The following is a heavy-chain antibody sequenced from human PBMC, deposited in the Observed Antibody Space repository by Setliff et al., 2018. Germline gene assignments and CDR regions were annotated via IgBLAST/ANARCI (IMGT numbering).Heavy chain of an antibody. V-gene: IGHV1-46*03. Sequence: ASVKVSCKTSGYNFITFGISWVRQAPGQGLEWMGIINPSGGLTKYAQKFQGRVTMTSDTSTNTVYLEVSSLRSEDTAVYFCARDRFYNSWSGTSITAPHDAFDIWGQGTMVTVSS. D-gene: IGHD3-3*01. CDR3: ARDRFYNSWSGTSITAPHDAFDI. J-gene: IGHJ3*02. CDR2: INPSGGLT. CDR1: GYNFITFG.